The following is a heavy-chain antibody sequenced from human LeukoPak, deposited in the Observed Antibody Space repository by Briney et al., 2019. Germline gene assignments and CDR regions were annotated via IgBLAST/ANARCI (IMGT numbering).Heavy chain of an antibody. V-gene: IGHV3-30*02. Sequence: XCAASGVTFSRDGMHWGRQAPGKGVERGAFIRYYRTNKYYAYSLNGPFTISRDNSKNTLYLQMNSLRAEDTAVYYCAKGFIVVVPPAFDYWGQGTLVTVSS. CDR2: IRYYRTNK. CDR3: AKGFIVVVPPAFDY. CDR1: GVTFSRDG. J-gene: IGHJ4*02. D-gene: IGHD2-2*01.